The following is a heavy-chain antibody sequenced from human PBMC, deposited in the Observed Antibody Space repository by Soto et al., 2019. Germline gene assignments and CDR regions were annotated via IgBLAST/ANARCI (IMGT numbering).Heavy chain of an antibody. J-gene: IGHJ5*01. D-gene: IGHD1-1*01. Sequence: ASVKVSCKASGYTFTSYGISWVRQAPGQVLEWMGWISAYNGNTNYAQKLQGRVTMTTDTSTSTAYRERMSLRSDDTAVYYCARAHWKGGDKDLSCVASSGQGTLVTVSS. CDR3: ARAHWKGGDKDLSCVAS. CDR1: GYTFTSYG. V-gene: IGHV1-18*04. CDR2: ISAYNGNT.